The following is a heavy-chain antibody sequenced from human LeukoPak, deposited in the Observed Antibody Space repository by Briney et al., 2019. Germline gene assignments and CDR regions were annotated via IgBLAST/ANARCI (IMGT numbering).Heavy chain of an antibody. D-gene: IGHD3-16*01. CDR3: ARTGDYALKD. Sequence: GGSLRLSCAASGITFSDYYMSWIRQAPGKGLEWVSYISSSGSTIGYADSVKGRFTISRDSAKNSLYLQMDSLRAEDTAVYYCARTGDYALKDWGQGTLVTVSS. CDR2: ISSSGSTI. CDR1: GITFSDYY. V-gene: IGHV3-11*01. J-gene: IGHJ4*02.